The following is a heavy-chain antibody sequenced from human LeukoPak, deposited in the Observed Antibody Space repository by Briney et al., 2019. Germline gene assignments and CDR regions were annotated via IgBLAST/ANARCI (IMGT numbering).Heavy chain of an antibody. D-gene: IGHD3-3*01. Sequence: SETLSLTCTVSGGSISTSNYYWGWIRQPPGKGLEWIGNIFYSGSTYYSPSLRSRVTISLDTSRNQFSLKLNSVTAADTAVYYCARLYYDFSWSGNYYYMDVWGKGTTVTVSS. CDR1: GGSISTSNYY. CDR3: ARLYYDFSWSGNYYYMDV. J-gene: IGHJ6*03. V-gene: IGHV4-39*07. CDR2: IFYSGST.